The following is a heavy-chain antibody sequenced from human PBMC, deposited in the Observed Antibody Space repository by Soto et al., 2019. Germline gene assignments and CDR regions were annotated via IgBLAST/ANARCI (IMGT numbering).Heavy chain of an antibody. CDR1: GFTFSSYA. J-gene: IGHJ6*02. V-gene: IGHV3-30-3*01. D-gene: IGHD4-17*01. CDR3: ARIHMTTVTPASGMDV. CDR2: ISYDGSNK. Sequence: GGSLRLSCAASGFTFSSYAMHWVRQAPGKGLEWVAVISYDGSNKYYADSVKGRFTISRDNSKNTLYLQMNSLRAEDTAVYYCARIHMTTVTPASGMDVWGQGTTVTVSS.